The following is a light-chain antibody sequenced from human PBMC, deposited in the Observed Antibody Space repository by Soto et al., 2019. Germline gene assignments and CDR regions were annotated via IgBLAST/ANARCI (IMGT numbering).Light chain of an antibody. CDR2: DAS. Sequence: DIQMNQSPSTLSASVGDRVTITCRASQSISSWLAWYQQKPGKAPKLLIYDASSLESGVPSRFSGSGSGTEFTLTISSLQPDDFATYYCQQYNSYSPSITFGQGTRLESK. V-gene: IGKV1-5*01. CDR3: QQYNSYSPSIT. CDR1: QSISSW. J-gene: IGKJ5*01.